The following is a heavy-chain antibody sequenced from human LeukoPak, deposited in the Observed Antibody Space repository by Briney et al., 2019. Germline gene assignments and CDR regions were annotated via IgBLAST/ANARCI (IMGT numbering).Heavy chain of an antibody. V-gene: IGHV4-38-2*02. CDR1: GYSISSGYY. CDR3: ARDLGYSGFDWAP. CDR2: IYSSGNT. J-gene: IGHJ5*02. D-gene: IGHD5-12*01. Sequence: SATLSLTCTVSGYSISSGYYWGWIRQPPGKRLEWVGSIYSSGNTYYNPTLKSRVTISVDTSKNQFSLNLTSVTAADAAVYYCARDLGYSGFDWAPWGQGTLVTVSA.